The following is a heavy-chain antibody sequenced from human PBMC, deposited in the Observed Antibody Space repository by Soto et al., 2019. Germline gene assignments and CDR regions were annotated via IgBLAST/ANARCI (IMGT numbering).Heavy chain of an antibody. J-gene: IGHJ6*02. D-gene: IGHD2-2*01. CDR1: GGTFSSYA. CDR3: ARVSCISTSCSSTHYGMDV. V-gene: IGHV1-69*12. Sequence: QVQLVQSGAEVKKPGSSVKVSCKASGGTFSSYAISWVRQAPGQGLEWMGGIIPIFGTANYAQKFQGRVTITADESTSTAYMELSSLRSEDTAVYYSARVSCISTSCSSTHYGMDVWGQGTTVTVSS. CDR2: IIPIFGTA.